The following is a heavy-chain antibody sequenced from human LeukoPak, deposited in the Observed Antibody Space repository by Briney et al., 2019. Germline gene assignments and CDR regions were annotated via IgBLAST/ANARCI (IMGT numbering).Heavy chain of an antibody. Sequence: GGSLRLSCAASGFTFSSYAMHWVRQAPGKGLVWVSRINSDGSSTSYADSVKGRFTISRDNAKNTLYLQMNSLRAEDTAVYYCARVSGWDRDCLDYWGQGTLVTVSS. CDR1: GFTFSSYA. D-gene: IGHD6-19*01. CDR3: ARVSGWDRDCLDY. J-gene: IGHJ4*02. V-gene: IGHV3-74*01. CDR2: INSDGSST.